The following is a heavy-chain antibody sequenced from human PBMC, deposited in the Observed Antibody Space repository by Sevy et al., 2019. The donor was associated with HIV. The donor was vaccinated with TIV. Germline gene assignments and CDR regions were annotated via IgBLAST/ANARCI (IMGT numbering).Heavy chain of an antibody. CDR1: GFAFYDYS. CDR3: SREGCTRPHDY. J-gene: IGHJ4*02. CDR2: LSFGCGKI. D-gene: IGHD2-8*01. Sequence: GGSLRLSCAASGFAFYDYSMSWIRQAPGKGLEWVATLSFGCGKINYADSVKGRFTISRDNSKNSFYLQMDNLRVEDTTLYYCSREGCTRPHDYWGQGTRVTVSS. V-gene: IGHV3-23*01.